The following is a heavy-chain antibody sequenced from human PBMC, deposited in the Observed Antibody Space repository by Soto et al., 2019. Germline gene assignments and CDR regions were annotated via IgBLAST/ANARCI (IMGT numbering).Heavy chain of an antibody. Sequence: QVQLVQSGDEVKKPGASVKVSCKASGYIYVKYGIAWVRQARRQGLEWMGWISPYTGNTHSASKVQGRLTMTTDTSLSTAYMDLGSLTSDDTAVYYCVMVDNYVTPTPQDVWGQGTTVTVS. D-gene: IGHD3-16*01. CDR2: ISPYTGNT. CDR1: GYIYVKYG. CDR3: VMVDNYVTPTPQDV. V-gene: IGHV1-18*01. J-gene: IGHJ6*02.